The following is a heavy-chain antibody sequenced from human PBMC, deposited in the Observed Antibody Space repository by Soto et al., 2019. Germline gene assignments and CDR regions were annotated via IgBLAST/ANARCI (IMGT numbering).Heavy chain of an antibody. Sequence: ASVKVSCKVSGYTRTELSMHWVRPAPGKGLEWMGGFDPEDGETIYAQKFQGRVTMTEDTSTDTAYMELSSLRSEDTAVYYCATVLAYYYYGMDVWGQGTTVTVSS. J-gene: IGHJ6*02. CDR1: GYTRTELS. CDR3: ATVLAYYYYGMDV. CDR2: FDPEDGET. D-gene: IGHD2-15*01. V-gene: IGHV1-24*01.